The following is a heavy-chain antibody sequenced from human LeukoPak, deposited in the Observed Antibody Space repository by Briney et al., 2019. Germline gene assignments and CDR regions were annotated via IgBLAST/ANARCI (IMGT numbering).Heavy chain of an antibody. J-gene: IGHJ6*02. CDR1: GGSISSYY. D-gene: IGHD4-17*01. CDR2: IYTSGST. CDR3: ARDARDYGDYSYYYGLDV. Sequence: SETLSLTCTVSGGSISSYYWSWIRQPPGKGLEWIGYIYTSGSTNYNPSLKSRVTISVDTSKNQFSLRLSSVTAADTAVYYCARDARDYGDYSYYYGLDVWGQGTTVIVSS. V-gene: IGHV4-4*09.